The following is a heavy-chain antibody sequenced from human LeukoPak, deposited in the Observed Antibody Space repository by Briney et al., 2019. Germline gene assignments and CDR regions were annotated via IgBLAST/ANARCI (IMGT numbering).Heavy chain of an antibody. D-gene: IGHD3-10*01. V-gene: IGHV4-39*01. CDR1: GGSISSSSFY. CDR3: ARYYYGSGGYIWFDP. Sequence: SETLSLTCTVSGGSISSSSFYWGWIRQPPGKGLEWIGSLYYSGNTYYNPSLKSRVTISVDTSKSQFSLKLSSVTATDTAVYYCARYYYGSGGYIWFDPWGQGTLVTVSS. J-gene: IGHJ5*02. CDR2: LYYSGNT.